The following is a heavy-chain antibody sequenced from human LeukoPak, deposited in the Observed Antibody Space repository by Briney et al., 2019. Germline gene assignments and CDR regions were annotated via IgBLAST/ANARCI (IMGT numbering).Heavy chain of an antibody. D-gene: IGHD3-22*01. CDR1: GYTFTSYA. V-gene: IGHV1-69*13. Sequence: SVKVSCKASGYTFTSYAISWVRQAPGQGLEWMGGIIPIFGTANYAQKFQGRVTITADESTSTAYMELSSLRSEDTAVYYCARKYSPTNYYYDSSGYYDYWGQGTLVTVSS. J-gene: IGHJ4*02. CDR2: IIPIFGTA. CDR3: ARKYSPTNYYYDSSGYYDY.